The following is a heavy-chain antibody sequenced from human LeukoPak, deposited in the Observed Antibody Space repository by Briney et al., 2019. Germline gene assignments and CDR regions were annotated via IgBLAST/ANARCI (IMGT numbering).Heavy chain of an antibody. CDR2: IYYSGST. J-gene: IGHJ5*02. CDR1: GGSISSYY. CDR3: ARSPSGYCSSTSCYFYGWFDP. V-gene: IGHV4-59*08. Sequence: PSETLSLTCTVSGGSISSYYWSWIRQPPGKGLEWIGYIYYSGSTNYNPSLKSRVTISVDTSKNQFSLKLSSATAADTAVYYCARSPSGYCSSTSCYFYGWFDPWGQGTLVTVSS. D-gene: IGHD2-2*03.